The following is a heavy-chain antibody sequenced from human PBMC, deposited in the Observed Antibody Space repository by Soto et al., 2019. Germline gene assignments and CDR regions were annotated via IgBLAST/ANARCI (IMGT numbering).Heavy chain of an antibody. D-gene: IGHD3-22*01. CDR1: GGSVSSGSYY. V-gene: IGHV4-61*01. Sequence: SETLSLTCTVSGGSVSSGSYYWSWIRQPPGKGLEWIGYIYYSGSTNYNPSLKSRVTISVDTSKNQFPLKLSSVTAAHTAVYYCPRVRGGYYSPLDSWGQGTMVTAPQ. J-gene: IGHJ4*02. CDR2: IYYSGST. CDR3: PRVRGGYYSPLDS.